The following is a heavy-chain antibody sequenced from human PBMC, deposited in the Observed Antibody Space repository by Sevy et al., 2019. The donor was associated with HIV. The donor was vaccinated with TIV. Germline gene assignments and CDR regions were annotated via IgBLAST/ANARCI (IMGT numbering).Heavy chain of an antibody. Sequence: SVKVSCKSSGGTYSSYAISWVRQAPGQGVEWMGGIISIFGTANYAQKFQGRVTITADASTSTAYMELSSLRSEDTAVYYCARVLNYYYGMDVWGQGTTVTVSS. CDR2: IISIFGTA. J-gene: IGHJ6*02. CDR3: ARVLNYYYGMDV. CDR1: GGTYSSYA. V-gene: IGHV1-69*13.